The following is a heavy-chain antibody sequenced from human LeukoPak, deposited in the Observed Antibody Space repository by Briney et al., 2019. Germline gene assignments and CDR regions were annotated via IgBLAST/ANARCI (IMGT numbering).Heavy chain of an antibody. CDR3: AKGSTVTLYYYYYGMDV. Sequence: GGSLRLSCVVSGFTFGTYAMNWVRQAPGKGLEWVSVISGSGDSTHYADSVKGRFTISRDNSKNTLYLQMNSLRAEDTAVYYCAKGSTVTLYYYYYGMDVWGQGTTVTVSS. J-gene: IGHJ6*02. V-gene: IGHV3-23*01. CDR1: GFTFGTYA. D-gene: IGHD4-17*01. CDR2: ISGSGDST.